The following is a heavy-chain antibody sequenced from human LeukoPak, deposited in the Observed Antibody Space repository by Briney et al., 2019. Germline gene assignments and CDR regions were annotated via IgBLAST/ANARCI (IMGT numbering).Heavy chain of an antibody. V-gene: IGHV3-7*01. D-gene: IGHD1-26*01. CDR3: ARDASGSYYDY. CDR1: GFTFTTTW. CDR2: INQDGSEK. J-gene: IGHJ4*02. Sequence: GGSLRLSCEASGFTFTTTWMTWVRQAPWKGLEWVANINQDGSEKYYVDSVKGRFTIARDNAKNSLHLQMDSLRAGDTAMYYCARDASGSYYDYWGQGTLVTVSS.